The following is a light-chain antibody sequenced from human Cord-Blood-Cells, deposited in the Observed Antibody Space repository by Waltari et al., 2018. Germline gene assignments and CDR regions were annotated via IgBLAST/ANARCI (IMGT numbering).Light chain of an antibody. J-gene: IGKJ3*01. CDR2: AAS. V-gene: IGKV1-8*01. CDR1: QGISSY. CDR3: QQYYSYPFT. Sequence: AIRITQSPSSLSASTGDRVTITCRASQGISSYLAWYQQKPGKAPKLLIYAASTLQSGVPSRFSGSGSWTDFTLTFSCLQSEDFATYYCQQYYSYPFTFGPGTKVDIK.